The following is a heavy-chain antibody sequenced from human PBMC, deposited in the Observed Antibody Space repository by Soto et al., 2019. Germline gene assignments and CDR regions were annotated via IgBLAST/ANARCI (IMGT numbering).Heavy chain of an antibody. Sequence: EVQLVESGGGLVEPGRSLRLSCVGSGFTFDDFAMHWVRQAPGKGLEWVSGISWNSANTGYADSVMGRFTISRDNAKNSLYLQMRSLTGEDTAMYYCVKDFRRYTNGLDVWGPGTSVTVSS. J-gene: IGHJ6*02. D-gene: IGHD5-18*01. CDR1: GFTFDDFA. CDR2: ISWNSANT. CDR3: VKDFRRYTNGLDV. V-gene: IGHV3-9*01.